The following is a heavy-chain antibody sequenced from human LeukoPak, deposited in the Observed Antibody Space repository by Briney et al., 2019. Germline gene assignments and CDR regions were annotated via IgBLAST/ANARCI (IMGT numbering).Heavy chain of an antibody. V-gene: IGHV3-15*07. CDR2: IKPKTDGETT. CDR3: ITPLPYSAQ. J-gene: IGHJ4*02. D-gene: IGHD2-21*01. CDR1: GFTFSSYS. Sequence: GGSLRLSCAASGFTFSSYSMNWVRQAPGKGLEWVGRIKPKTDGETTEYAAPVKGRFSISRDDSKNMLYLQMNSLKTEDTAVYYCITPLPYSAQGGQGTLVTVSS.